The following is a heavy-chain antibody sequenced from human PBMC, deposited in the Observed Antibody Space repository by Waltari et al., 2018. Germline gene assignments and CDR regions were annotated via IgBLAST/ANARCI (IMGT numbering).Heavy chain of an antibody. J-gene: IGHJ6*03. CDR3: AKAGLRTYYYYYYMDV. V-gene: IGHV3-9*01. D-gene: IGHD4-17*01. Sequence: EVQLVESGGGLVQPGRSLRLSCAASGFTFDDYAMHWVRQAPGKGLEWVSGISWNSGSIGYADSVKGRFTISRDNAKNSLYLQMNSLRAEDTALYYCAKAGLRTYYYYYYMDVWGKGTTVTVSS. CDR1: GFTFDDYA. CDR2: ISWNSGSI.